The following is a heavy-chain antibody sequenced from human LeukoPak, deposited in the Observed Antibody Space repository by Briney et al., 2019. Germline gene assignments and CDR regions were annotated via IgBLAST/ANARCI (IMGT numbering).Heavy chain of an antibody. J-gene: IGHJ6*03. Sequence: GGSLRLSCAASGFTFSSYAMSWVRQAPGKGLEWLSYISRSGSGIYYADSVKGRFTISRDNAKNSLYLQMNSLRAEDTALYYCARAPYSGYDFRGQHYYYYYYMDVWGKGTTVTVSS. CDR2: ISRSGSGI. V-gene: IGHV3-48*01. CDR3: ARAPYSGYDFRGQHYYYYYYMDV. CDR1: GFTFSSYA. D-gene: IGHD5-12*01.